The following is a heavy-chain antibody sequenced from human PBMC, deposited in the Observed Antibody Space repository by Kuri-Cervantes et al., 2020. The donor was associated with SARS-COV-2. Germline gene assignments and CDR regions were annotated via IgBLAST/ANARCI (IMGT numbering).Heavy chain of an antibody. Sequence: GGSLRLSCKASGYTFTSYGISWVRQAPGQGLEWMGWISAYNGNTNYAQKFQGRVTMTRDTSISTAYMELSKLRSDDTAVYYCARDLRWAAAGKATSVDYWGQGTLVTVSS. CDR1: GYTFTSYG. D-gene: IGHD6-13*01. CDR3: ARDLRWAAAGKATSVDY. V-gene: IGHV1-18*01. J-gene: IGHJ4*02. CDR2: ISAYNGNT.